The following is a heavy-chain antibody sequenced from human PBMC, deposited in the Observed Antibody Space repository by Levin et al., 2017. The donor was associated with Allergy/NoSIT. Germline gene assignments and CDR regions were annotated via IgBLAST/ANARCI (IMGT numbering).Heavy chain of an antibody. J-gene: IGHJ4*02. CDR3: SLGGGVTGSTLDY. D-gene: IGHD1-7*01. V-gene: IGHV3-9*01. Sequence: GGSLRLSCVASGFTFDHFAMHWVRQAPGKGLEWVSRITWNGARSDYADSIKGRFTISRDNAKNSLFLQMNRLREEDTALYFCSLGGGVTGSTLDYWGQGAQVTVSS. CDR1: GFTFDHFA. CDR2: ITWNGARS.